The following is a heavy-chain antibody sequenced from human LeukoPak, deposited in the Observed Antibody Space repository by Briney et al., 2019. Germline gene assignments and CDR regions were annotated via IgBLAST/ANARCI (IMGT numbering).Heavy chain of an antibody. Sequence: ASVKVSCKASGYTFTSYDISWVRQAPGQGLEWMGWINPNSGGTNYAQKFQGRVTMTRDTSISTAYMELSRLRSDDTAVYYCARESVAVADNWFDPWGQGTLVTVSS. J-gene: IGHJ5*02. CDR3: ARESVAVADNWFDP. CDR2: INPNSGGT. CDR1: GYTFTSYD. V-gene: IGHV1-2*02. D-gene: IGHD6-19*01.